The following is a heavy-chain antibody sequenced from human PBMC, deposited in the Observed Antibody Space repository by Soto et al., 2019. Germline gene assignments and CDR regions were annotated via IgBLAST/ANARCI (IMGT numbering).Heavy chain of an antibody. CDR3: ARDSCAVGGYGMDV. Sequence: ASVKVSCKSSGYTFTGYYMHWVRQAPGQGLEWMGWINPNSGGTNYAQKFQGRVTMTRDTSISTAYMELSRLRSDDTAVYYCARDSCAVGGYGMDVWGKGTTVNDS. V-gene: IGHV1-2*02. CDR2: INPNSGGT. CDR1: GYTFTGYY. D-gene: IGHD3-10*01. J-gene: IGHJ6*04.